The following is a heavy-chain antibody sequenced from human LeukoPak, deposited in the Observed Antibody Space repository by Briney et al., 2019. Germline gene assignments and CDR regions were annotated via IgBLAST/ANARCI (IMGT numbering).Heavy chain of an antibody. CDR2: IWYDGSYK. J-gene: IGHJ4*02. V-gene: IGHV3-33*01. Sequence: QPGGSLRLSCAASGFTFNIYGTHWVRQAPGKGLEWVAVIWYDGSYKYYVDSVKGRFTISRDNSKNTLYLQMNSLRAEDTAVYYCARDHGYSSSFFDYWGQGTLVTVSS. CDR3: ARDHGYSSSFFDY. CDR1: GFTFNIYG. D-gene: IGHD6-13*01.